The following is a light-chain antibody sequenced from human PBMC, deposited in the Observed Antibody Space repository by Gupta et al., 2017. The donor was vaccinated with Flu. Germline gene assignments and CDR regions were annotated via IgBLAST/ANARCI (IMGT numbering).Light chain of an antibody. Sequence: GQTASIKCKVSLSCRDRQNNNNYLAWYQHKPGKPPKLLIYRASTRESGVPARFSGSGSGTDFTLTISSLQAEDVAAYYCQQEDSRPGTFGQGTKVEIK. CDR3: QQEDSRPGT. CDR1: LSCRDRQNNNNY. V-gene: IGKV4-1*01. CDR2: RAS. J-gene: IGKJ1*01.